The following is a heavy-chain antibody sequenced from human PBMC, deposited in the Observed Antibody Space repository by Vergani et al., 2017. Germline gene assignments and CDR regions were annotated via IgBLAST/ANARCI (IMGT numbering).Heavy chain of an antibody. CDR3: ARGVPGDYDFWSGYNIYCYYMDY. J-gene: IGHJ6*03. V-gene: IGHV4-59*01. Sequence: QVQLQESGPGLVKPSETLSLTCTVSGGSISSYYWSWIRQPPGKGLEWIGYIYYSGSTNYNPSIKSGVTISVETSKNQFSLKLSSVTAPDTAVYDCARGVPGDYDFWSGYNIYCYYMDYWGKGTTVTVSS. CDR1: GGSISSYY. D-gene: IGHD3-3*01. CDR2: IYYSGST.